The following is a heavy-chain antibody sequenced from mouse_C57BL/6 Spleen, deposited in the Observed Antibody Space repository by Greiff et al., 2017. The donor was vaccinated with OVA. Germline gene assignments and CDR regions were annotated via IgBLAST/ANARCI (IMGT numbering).Heavy chain of an antibody. CDR1: GFTFSSYA. D-gene: IGHD3-2*02. J-gene: IGHJ2*01. CDR3: ARDGQLRLHFDY. Sequence: EVQLVESGGGLVKPGGSLKLSCAASGFTFSSYAMSWVRQTPEKRLEWVATISDGGSYTYYSDNVKGRFTISRDNAKNNLYLQMSQLKSEDTAMYYCARDGQLRLHFDYWGQGTTLTVTS. CDR2: ISDGGSYT. V-gene: IGHV5-4*01.